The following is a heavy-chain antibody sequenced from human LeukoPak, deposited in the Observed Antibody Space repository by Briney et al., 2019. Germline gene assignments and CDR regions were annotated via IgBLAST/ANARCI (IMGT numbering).Heavy chain of an antibody. CDR1: GGTFSSYA. CDR2: IIPIFGTA. J-gene: IGHJ4*02. V-gene: IGHV1-69*13. D-gene: IGHD1-20*01. Sequence: ASVKVSCKASGGTFSSYAISWVRQAPGQGLEWMGGIIPIFGTANYAQKFQGRVTITAGESTSTAYMELSSLRSEDTAVYYCARDDVGEGYNWNDVEFVGDYWGQGTLVTVSS. CDR3: ARDDVGEGYNWNDVEFVGDY.